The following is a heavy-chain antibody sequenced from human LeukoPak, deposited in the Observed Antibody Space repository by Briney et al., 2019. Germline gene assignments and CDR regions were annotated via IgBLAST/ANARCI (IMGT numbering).Heavy chain of an antibody. V-gene: IGHV4-39*01. D-gene: IGHD3-22*01. CDR1: GGSNSSSSYY. Sequence: SETLSLTCTVSGGSNSSSSYYWGWIRQPPGKGLEWIGSIYYSGSTYYNPSLKSRVTISVDTSKNQFSLKLSSVTAADTAVYYCARRVHYYYDSSGYYYFDYWGQGTLVTVSS. CDR2: IYYSGST. J-gene: IGHJ4*02. CDR3: ARRVHYYYDSSGYYYFDY.